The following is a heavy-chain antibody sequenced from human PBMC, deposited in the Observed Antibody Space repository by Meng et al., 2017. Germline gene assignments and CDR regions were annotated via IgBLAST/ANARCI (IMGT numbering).Heavy chain of an antibody. V-gene: IGHV3-30*04. CDR2: ISYDGSNK. CDR1: GFTFSSYA. Sequence: GESLKISCAASGFTFSSYAMHWVRQAPGKGLEWVAVISYDGSNKYYADSVKGRFTISRDNSKNTLYLQMNSLRAEDTAVYYCAKVLAGTHYYDSSGHPDYWGQGTLVTVSS. D-gene: IGHD3-22*01. CDR3: AKVLAGTHYYDSSGHPDY. J-gene: IGHJ4*02.